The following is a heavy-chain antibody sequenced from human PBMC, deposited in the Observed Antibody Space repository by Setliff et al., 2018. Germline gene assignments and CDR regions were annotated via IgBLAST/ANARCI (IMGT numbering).Heavy chain of an antibody. CDR2: IFPGDSVT. CDR1: GYSFSTYW. V-gene: IGHV5-51*01. J-gene: IGHJ6*03. Sequence: GESLKISCQGSGYSFSTYWIAWVRQMPGKGPEWMGIIFPGDSVTRYSPPFQGQVTFSADKSINTAYLQWNSLKASDTAVYFCARVGDYMGYYYNYYMDVWANGTTVTVSS. CDR3: ARVGDYMGYYYNYYMDV. D-gene: IGHD3-10*01.